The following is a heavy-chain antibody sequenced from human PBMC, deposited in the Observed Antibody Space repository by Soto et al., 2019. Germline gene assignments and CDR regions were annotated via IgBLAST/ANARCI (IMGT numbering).Heavy chain of an antibody. CDR3: AKEVVAVAGTYDYYYGMDV. CDR2: MNPNSGNT. J-gene: IGHJ6*02. Sequence: ASVKVSCKASGYTFTSYDINWVRQATGQGLEWMGWMNPNSGNTGYAQKFQGRVTMTRNTSIGTAYMELSSLRSEDTAVYYCAKEVVAVAGTYDYYYGMDVWGQGTTVTVSS. CDR1: GYTFTSYD. D-gene: IGHD6-19*01. V-gene: IGHV1-8*01.